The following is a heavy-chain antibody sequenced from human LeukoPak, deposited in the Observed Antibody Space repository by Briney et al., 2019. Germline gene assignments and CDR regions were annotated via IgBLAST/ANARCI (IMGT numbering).Heavy chain of an antibody. D-gene: IGHD3-9*01. V-gene: IGHV3-7*03. Sequence: PGGSLRLSCAASGFTFSSYWMSWVRQAPGKGLEWVVNIKQDGSEKYYVDSGKGRFTISRDNAKNSLYLQMTSLRAEDTALYYCAKGQGYFDWWNFDYWGQGTLVTVSS. J-gene: IGHJ4*02. CDR2: IKQDGSEK. CDR3: AKGQGYFDWWNFDY. CDR1: GFTFSSYW.